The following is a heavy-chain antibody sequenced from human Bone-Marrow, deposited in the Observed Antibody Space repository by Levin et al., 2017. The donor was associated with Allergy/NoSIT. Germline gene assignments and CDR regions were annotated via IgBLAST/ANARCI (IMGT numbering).Heavy chain of an antibody. J-gene: IGHJ6*02. CDR2: IRNKAYRGTT. D-gene: IGHD4-11*01. Sequence: AGGSLRLSCAASGITLVDYAMSWVRQAPGKGLEWVGFIRNKAYRGTTEYAASVKGRFSISRDDSKNIAYLQMNSLTSEDTAVYYCTVTSSPGGRYYYAMDVWGQGTTVSVYS. V-gene: IGHV3-49*04. CDR3: TVTSSPGGRYYYAMDV. CDR1: GITLVDYA.